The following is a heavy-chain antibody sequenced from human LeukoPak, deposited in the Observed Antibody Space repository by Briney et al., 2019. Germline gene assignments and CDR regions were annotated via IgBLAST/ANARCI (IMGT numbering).Heavy chain of an antibody. CDR1: GYTFTGYY. CDR2: INPNSGGT. CDR3: ARDLYGIVYYFDY. V-gene: IGHV1-2*02. D-gene: IGHD2-8*01. J-gene: IGHJ4*02. Sequence: ASVKVSCKASGYTFTGYYMHWVRQAPGQGLEWMGWINPNSGGTNYAQKFQGRVTMTRDTSISTAYMELSRLRSDDTAVYYCARDLYGIVYYFDYWGQGTLVTVSS.